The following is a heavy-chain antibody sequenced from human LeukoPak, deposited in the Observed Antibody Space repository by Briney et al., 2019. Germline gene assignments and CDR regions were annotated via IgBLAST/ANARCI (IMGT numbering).Heavy chain of an antibody. Sequence: GGSLRLSCAASGFTFSSCAMSWVRQAPGKGLEWVSAISGSGGSTYYADSVKGRFTISRDNSKNTLYLQMNSLRAGDTAVYYCAKDAWGPHFYYYGMDVWGQGTTVTVSS. V-gene: IGHV3-23*01. CDR1: GFTFSSCA. CDR3: AKDAWGPHFYYYGMDV. CDR2: ISGSGGST. D-gene: IGHD1-26*01. J-gene: IGHJ6*02.